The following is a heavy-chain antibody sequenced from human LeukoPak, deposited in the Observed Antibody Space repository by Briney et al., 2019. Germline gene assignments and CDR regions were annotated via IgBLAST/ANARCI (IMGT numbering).Heavy chain of an antibody. D-gene: IGHD1-1*01. Sequence: PGGSLRFSCAASGFTFSSYGMHWVRQAPGKGLEWVAVIWYDGSNKYYADSVKGRFTISRDNSKNTLYLQMNSLRAEDTAVYYCARAERNWNQNYYYYGMDVWGQGTTVTVSS. V-gene: IGHV3-33*01. J-gene: IGHJ6*02. CDR1: GFTFSSYG. CDR2: IWYDGSNK. CDR3: ARAERNWNQNYYYYGMDV.